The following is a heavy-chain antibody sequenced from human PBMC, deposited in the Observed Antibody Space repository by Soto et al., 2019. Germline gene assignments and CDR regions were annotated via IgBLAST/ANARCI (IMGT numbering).Heavy chain of an antibody. D-gene: IGHD3-3*01. CDR1: GGSFSGYY. V-gene: IGHV4-34*01. J-gene: IGHJ5*02. CDR2: VNHSGST. CDR3: ARGAFTYYDFWSGYYTREYNWFDP. Sequence: KTSETLSLTCAVYGGSFSGYYWSWIRQPPGKGLEWIGEVNHSGSTNYNPSLKSRVTISVDTSKNQFSLKLSPVTAADTAVYYCARGAFTYYDFWSGYYTREYNWFDPWGQGTLVTVSS.